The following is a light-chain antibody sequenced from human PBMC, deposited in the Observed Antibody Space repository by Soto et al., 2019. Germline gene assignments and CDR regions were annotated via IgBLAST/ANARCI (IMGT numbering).Light chain of an antibody. CDR1: QSVSYY. V-gene: IGKV3-15*01. J-gene: IGKJ1*01. CDR3: QQNKDWPGT. CDR2: DAS. Sequence: EILMTQSPATLSVSPGERVTFSCRASQSVSYYLAWYQQKPGQAPRLLIYDASTRATGIPVRFSGSGSGTEFTLTISSLQSEDFGVYYCQQNKDWPGTFGPGTKVEIK.